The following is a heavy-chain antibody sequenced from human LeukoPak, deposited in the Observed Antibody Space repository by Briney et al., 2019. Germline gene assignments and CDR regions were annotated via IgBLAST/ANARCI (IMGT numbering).Heavy chain of an antibody. V-gene: IGHV3-21*01. D-gene: IGHD3-22*01. J-gene: IGHJ4*02. CDR1: GFTFSSYS. Sequence: PGGSLRLSCAAPGFTFSSYSMNWVRQAPGKGLEWVSSISSSSSYIYYADSVKGRFTISRDNTKNSLYLQMNSLRAEDTAVYYCAKEGGTMIVVEDYFDYWGQGTLVTVSS. CDR2: ISSSSSYI. CDR3: AKEGGTMIVVEDYFDY.